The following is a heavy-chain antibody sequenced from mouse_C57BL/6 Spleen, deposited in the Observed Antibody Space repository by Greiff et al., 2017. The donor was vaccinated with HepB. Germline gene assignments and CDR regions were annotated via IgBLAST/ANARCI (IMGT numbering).Heavy chain of an antibody. V-gene: IGHV5-17*01. CDR3: ARPVGGFFAY. CDR1: GFTFSDYG. J-gene: IGHJ3*01. CDR2: ISSGSSTI. D-gene: IGHD1-1*02. Sequence: EVKLVESGGGLVKPGGSLKLSCAASGFTFSDYGMHWVRQAPEKGLEWVAYISSGSSTIYYADTVKGRFTISRDNAKNTLFLQMTSLRSEDTAMYYCARPVGGFFAYWGQGTLVTVSA.